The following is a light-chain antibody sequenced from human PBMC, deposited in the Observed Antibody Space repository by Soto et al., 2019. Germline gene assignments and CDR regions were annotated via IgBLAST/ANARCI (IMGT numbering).Light chain of an antibody. V-gene: IGLV2-14*01. CDR3: SSFTNRNTWV. CDR1: SSDVGGYKY. J-gene: IGLJ3*02. CDR2: EVS. Sequence: QSALTKPASVAGSPGQSITISCTGTSSDVGGYKYVSWYQQHPGKAPKLMIYEVSNRPSGISNRFSGSKSGNTASLTISGLQADDEADYYCSSFTNRNTWVFGGGTQLTVL.